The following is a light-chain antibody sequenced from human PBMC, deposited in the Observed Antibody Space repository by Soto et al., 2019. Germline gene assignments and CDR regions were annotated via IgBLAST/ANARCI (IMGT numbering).Light chain of an antibody. CDR1: QSISNN. J-gene: IGKJ3*01. V-gene: IGKV3D-15*01. CDR3: QQYNGRIT. CDR2: GAS. Sequence: EIVMTQSPATLSVSPGERATLSCRASQSISNNLAWYQQKPGQAPRLLIYGASTRATGIPARFSGSGSGTEFTLTISSLQSEDFAVYYCQQYNGRITFGPGTKVDIK.